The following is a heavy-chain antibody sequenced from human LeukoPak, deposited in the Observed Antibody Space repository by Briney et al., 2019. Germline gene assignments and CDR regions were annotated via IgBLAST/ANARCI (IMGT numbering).Heavy chain of an antibody. J-gene: IGHJ6*02. V-gene: IGHV4-59*08. CDR2: IYYSGST. CDR1: GGSISGYY. Sequence: PSETLSLTCTVSGGSISGYYWSWVRQPPGKGLEWISYIYYSGSTSYNPSLKSRVTILVDTSKNQFSLRLSSVTAADTAVYYCARRLPGYYYYMDVWGQGTTVTVSS. D-gene: IGHD3-22*01. CDR3: ARRLPGYYYYMDV.